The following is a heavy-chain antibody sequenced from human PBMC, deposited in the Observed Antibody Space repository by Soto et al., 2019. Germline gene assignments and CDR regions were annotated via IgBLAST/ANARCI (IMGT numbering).Heavy chain of an antibody. J-gene: IGHJ4*02. CDR1: GFTFNDFE. D-gene: IGHD3-10*01. CDR3: ARGFGRFNY. CDR2: IDGSGTTK. V-gene: IGHV3-48*03. Sequence: EVQLLESGGGLVQPGGSLRLSCGVSGFTFNDFEMNWVRQAPGTGLEWLAYIDGSGTTKKYADSVRGRFTISRDNPNNSLFLQMSSLSAADTAIYYCARGFGRFNYWGQGTLVSVSS.